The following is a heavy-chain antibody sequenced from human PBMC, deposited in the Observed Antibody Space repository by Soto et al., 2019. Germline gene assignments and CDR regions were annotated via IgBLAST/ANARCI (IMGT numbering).Heavy chain of an antibody. V-gene: IGHV4-34*01. CDR1: GGFLSESY. CDR2: INHVGGT. D-gene: IGHD3-16*01. Sequence: SETLSLTCAVYGGFLSESYWTWIRQPPGKGLEWIGEINHVGGTNYNPSLKSRVTMSVDTSQNQFSLRLVSVTAADTAMYFCVRIRYQLPSSVLWLDPWGQGTPVTVSS. CDR3: VRIRYQLPSSVLWLDP. J-gene: IGHJ5*02.